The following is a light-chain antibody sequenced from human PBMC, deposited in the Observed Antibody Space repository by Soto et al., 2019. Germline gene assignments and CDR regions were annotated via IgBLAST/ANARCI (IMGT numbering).Light chain of an antibody. CDR3: VLYVGSGIWV. V-gene: IGLV8-61*01. J-gene: IGLJ3*02. Sequence: QAVVTQEPSFSVSPGGTVTLTCGLSSGSVSTNYYPSWHQQTPGQAPRTLVYSTNIRSSGVPDRFSGSILGNKAALTITGAQADDECDYYCVLYVGSGIWVFGGGTKVTVL. CDR2: STN. CDR1: SGSVSTNYY.